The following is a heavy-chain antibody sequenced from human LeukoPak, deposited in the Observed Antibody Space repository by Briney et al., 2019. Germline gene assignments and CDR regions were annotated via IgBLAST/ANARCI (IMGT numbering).Heavy chain of an antibody. D-gene: IGHD2-15*01. Sequence: SVKVSCKASGGTFSSYAISWVRQAPGQGLEWMGGIIPIFGTANYAQKFQGRVTITADESTSTAYMELSSLRSEDTAVYYCARVVADLYGMDVWGQGTTVTVSS. CDR2: IIPIFGTA. V-gene: IGHV1-69*13. CDR3: ARVVADLYGMDV. J-gene: IGHJ6*02. CDR1: GGTFSSYA.